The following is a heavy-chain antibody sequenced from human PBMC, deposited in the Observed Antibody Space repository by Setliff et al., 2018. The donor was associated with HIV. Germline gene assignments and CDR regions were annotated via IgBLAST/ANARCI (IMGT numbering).Heavy chain of an antibody. CDR1: GGSFSAYY. CDR2: INHGGST. V-gene: IGHV4-34*01. CDR3: ARGQLDGTNGVCYTCYYRL. J-gene: IGHJ4*02. D-gene: IGHD2-8*01. Sequence: SETLSLTCAVYGGSFSAYYWSWIRQSPGKGLEWIGAINHGGSTNYNPSLKSRVTISLDTSKNQFSLKLSSVTAADTAVYYCARGQLDGTNGVCYTCYYRLWGQGTLVTVSS.